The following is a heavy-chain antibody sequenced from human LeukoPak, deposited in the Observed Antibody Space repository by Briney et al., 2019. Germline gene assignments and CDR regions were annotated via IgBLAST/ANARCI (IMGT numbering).Heavy chain of an antibody. J-gene: IGHJ4*02. CDR1: GGSISSSSYY. V-gene: IGHV4-39*01. D-gene: IGHD3-22*01. CDR2: IYYSGST. Sequence: SETLSLTCTVSGGSISSSSYYWGWIRQPPGKGLEWIGRIYYSGSTYYNPSLNSRVTISVDTSKNQFSLKLSSVTAADTAVYYCARLIVGYDSSGYYSNDYWGQGTLVTVSS. CDR3: ARLIVGYDSSGYYSNDY.